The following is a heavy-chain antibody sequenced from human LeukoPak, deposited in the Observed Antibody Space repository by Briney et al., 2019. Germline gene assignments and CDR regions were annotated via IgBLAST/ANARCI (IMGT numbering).Heavy chain of an antibody. Sequence: ASVKVSCKASVGTFSSYAITWVRQAPGQGLEWMGWISAYNGHTNYAQKLQGRVTMTTDTSTSTAYMELRSLRSDDTAVYYCARGLEWLTRRHTWFDPWGQGALVTVSS. D-gene: IGHD3-3*01. V-gene: IGHV1-18*01. CDR2: ISAYNGHT. CDR1: VGTFSSYA. CDR3: ARGLEWLTRRHTWFDP. J-gene: IGHJ5*02.